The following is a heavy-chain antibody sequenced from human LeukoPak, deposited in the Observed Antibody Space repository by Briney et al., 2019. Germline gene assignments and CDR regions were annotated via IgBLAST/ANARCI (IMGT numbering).Heavy chain of an antibody. D-gene: IGHD5-12*01. Sequence: GASVKVSCKASGGTFSSCAISWVRQAPGQGLEWMGGIIPIFGTANYAQKFQGRVTITTVESTSTAYMELSSLRSEDTAVYYCARVDSGYDRNWFDPWGQGTLVTVSS. V-gene: IGHV1-69*05. CDR3: ARVDSGYDRNWFDP. CDR2: IIPIFGTA. CDR1: GGTFSSCA. J-gene: IGHJ5*02.